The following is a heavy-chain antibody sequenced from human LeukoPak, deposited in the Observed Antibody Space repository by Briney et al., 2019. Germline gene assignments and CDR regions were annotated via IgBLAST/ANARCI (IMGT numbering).Heavy chain of an antibody. CDR3: ARELYGDYSNWFDP. J-gene: IGHJ5*02. CDR2: IWYDGSNK. CDR1: GFTFSSYG. Sequence: GGSLRLSCAASGFTFSSYGRHWVRQAPGKGLEWVAVIWYDGSNKYYADSVKGRFTISRDNSKNTLYLQMNSLRAEDTAVYYCARELYGDYSNWFDPWGQGTLVTVSS. D-gene: IGHD4-17*01. V-gene: IGHV3-33*01.